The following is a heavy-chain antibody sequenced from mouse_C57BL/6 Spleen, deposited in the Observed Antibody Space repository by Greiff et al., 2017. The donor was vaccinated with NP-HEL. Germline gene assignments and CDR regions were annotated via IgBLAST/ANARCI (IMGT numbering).Heavy chain of an antibody. J-gene: IGHJ2*01. CDR2: FHPYNDDT. V-gene: IGHV1-47*01. Sequence: QVQLQQSGAELVKPGASVKMSCKASGYTFTTYPIEWMKQNHGKSLEWIGNFHPYNDDTKYNEKFKGKATLTVDTSSSTAYMQLSSLTSEDSAVYYCARKDYSNHFDYWGQGTTLTVSS. CDR1: GYTFTTYP. D-gene: IGHD2-5*01. CDR3: ARKDYSNHFDY.